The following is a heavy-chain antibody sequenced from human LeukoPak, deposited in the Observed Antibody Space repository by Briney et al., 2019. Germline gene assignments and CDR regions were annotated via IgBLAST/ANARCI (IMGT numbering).Heavy chain of an antibody. CDR1: GFTFTSSA. J-gene: IGHJ4*02. V-gene: IGHV1-58*02. Sequence: ASVKVSCKASGFTFTSSAMQWVRQARGQRLEWIGWIVVGSGNTNYAQKFQERVTITRAMSTSTAYKELSSLRSEDTAVYYCAAISSGWYEDYWGPGTLVTVSS. D-gene: IGHD6-19*01. CDR2: IVVGSGNT. CDR3: AAISSGWYEDY.